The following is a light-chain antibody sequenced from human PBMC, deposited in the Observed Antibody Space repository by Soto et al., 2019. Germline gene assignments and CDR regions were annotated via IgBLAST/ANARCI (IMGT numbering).Light chain of an antibody. CDR1: RYIGGDS. CDR2: GAS. J-gene: IGKJ4*01. CDR3: QQYDTSPRT. V-gene: IGKV3-20*01. Sequence: VLTQSSGTLSLSPGERATLSCKASRYIGGDSLNWYQQKPGQTPNLPIYGASRRATAFPDRFSGSGSGTDFTLTISRLEHEDSAVYFCQQYDTSPRTFGGGTKVDI.